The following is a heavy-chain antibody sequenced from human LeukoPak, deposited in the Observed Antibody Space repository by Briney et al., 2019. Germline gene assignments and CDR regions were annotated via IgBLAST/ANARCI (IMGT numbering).Heavy chain of an antibody. J-gene: IGHJ4*02. CDR3: ARDGYYYDSSGYYY. D-gene: IGHD3-22*01. V-gene: IGHV1-18*01. Sequence: ASVKVSCKASGYTFTSYGISWVRQAPGQGLEWMGWISAYNGNTNYAQKLQGRVTMTTDTSTSTAYMELRSLRSDDTAVYYRARDGYYYDSSGYYYWGQGTLVTVSS. CDR2: ISAYNGNT. CDR1: GYTFTSYG.